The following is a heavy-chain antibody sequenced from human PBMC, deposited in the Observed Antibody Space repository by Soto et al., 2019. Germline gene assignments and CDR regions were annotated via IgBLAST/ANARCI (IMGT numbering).Heavy chain of an antibody. CDR1: GFTFSSYA. CDR3: ARVAGGEAFDI. CDR2: ISYDGSNK. J-gene: IGHJ3*02. V-gene: IGHV3-30-3*01. D-gene: IGHD3-10*01. Sequence: QVQLVESGGGVVQPGRYLRLSCAASGFTFSSYAMHWVRQAPGKGLEWVAVISYDGSNKYYADSVKGRFTISRDNSKNTLYLQMNSLRAEDTAVYYCARVAGGEAFDIWGQWTMVTVSS.